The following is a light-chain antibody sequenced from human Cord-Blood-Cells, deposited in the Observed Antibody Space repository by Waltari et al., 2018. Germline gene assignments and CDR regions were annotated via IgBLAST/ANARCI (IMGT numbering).Light chain of an antibody. CDR1: QDSSNY. CDR2: DAS. V-gene: IGKV1-33*01. Sequence: DIQMTQSPSSLSASVGDRVTITCQASQDSSNYLNWYQQKPGKDPKLLIYDASNLETGVPSRFSGSGSGTDFTFTISSLQPEDIATYYCQQYDNLPRITFGPGTKVDIK. CDR3: QQYDNLPRIT. J-gene: IGKJ3*01.